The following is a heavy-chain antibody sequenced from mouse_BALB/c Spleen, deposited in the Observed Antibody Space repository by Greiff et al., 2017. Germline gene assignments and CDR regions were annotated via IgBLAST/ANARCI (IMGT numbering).Heavy chain of an antibody. CDR1: GFTFNTYA. CDR3: VTSYYYGSSYGLFAY. D-gene: IGHD1-1*01. J-gene: IGHJ3*01. CDR2: IRSKSNNYAT. Sequence: EADGGLVQPKGSLKLSCAASGFTFNTYAMNWVRQAPGKGLEWVARIRSKSNNYATYYADSVKDRFTISRDDSQSMLYLQMNNLKTEDTAMYYCVTSYYYGSSYGLFAYWGQGTLVTVSA. V-gene: IGHV10-1*02.